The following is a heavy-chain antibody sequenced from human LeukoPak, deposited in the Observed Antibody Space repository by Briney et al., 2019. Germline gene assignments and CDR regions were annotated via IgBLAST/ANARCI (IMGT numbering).Heavy chain of an antibody. V-gene: IGHV3-21*01. CDR3: ARPSVKYDSSGYQPNPFDY. CDR1: GFTFSTYN. CDR2: ITSSSNYL. D-gene: IGHD3-22*01. Sequence: PGGSLRLSCAASGFTFSTYNMNWVRQAPGKGLEWFSSITSSSNYLYYADSVKGRFTISRDNAKNSLYLQMTSLRAEDTAVYYCARPSVKYDSSGYQPNPFDYWGQGTLVTVSS. J-gene: IGHJ4*02.